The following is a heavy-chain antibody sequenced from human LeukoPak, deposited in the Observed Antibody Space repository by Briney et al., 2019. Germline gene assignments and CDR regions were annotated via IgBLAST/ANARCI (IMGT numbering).Heavy chain of an antibody. D-gene: IGHD5-12*01. J-gene: IGHJ4*02. V-gene: IGHV3-7*01. CDR2: IKQDGSEK. CDR1: GFTFSSYW. Sequence: GGSLRLSCAASGFTFSSYWMSWVRQAPGKGLEWVANIKQDGSEKYYLDSVKGRFTISRVNAKNSLYLQMNSLRAEDTAVYYCARERNSGYDWYFDYWGQGTLVTVSS. CDR3: ARERNSGYDWYFDY.